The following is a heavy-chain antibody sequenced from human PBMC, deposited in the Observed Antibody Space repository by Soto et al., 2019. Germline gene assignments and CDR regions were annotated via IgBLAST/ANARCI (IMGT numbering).Heavy chain of an antibody. D-gene: IGHD3-3*01. Sequence: SETLSLTCAVSGGCISSGGYSWGWIRQPPGQGLVWLGYIYDTGSTYYHPSLKSRVNISLDRSQDQFSLKVKSVTAADTAVYFCARGSSDFWNCFDPWGQGTLVTVSS. V-gene: IGHV4-30-2*01. CDR1: GGCISSGGYS. CDR3: ARGSSDFWNCFDP. CDR2: IYDTGST. J-gene: IGHJ5*02.